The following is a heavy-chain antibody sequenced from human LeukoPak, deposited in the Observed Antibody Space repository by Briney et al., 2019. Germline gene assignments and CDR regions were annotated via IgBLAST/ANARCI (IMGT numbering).Heavy chain of an antibody. J-gene: IGHJ4*02. Sequence: SETLSLTCAVYGGSFSGYYWSWIRQPPGKGLEWIGEINHSGSTNYNPSLKSRVTISVDTSKNQFSLKLSSVTAADTAVYYCAKDLVFGELDYWGQGTLVTVSS. CDR3: AKDLVFGELDY. V-gene: IGHV4-34*01. D-gene: IGHD3-10*01. CDR1: GGSFSGYY. CDR2: INHSGST.